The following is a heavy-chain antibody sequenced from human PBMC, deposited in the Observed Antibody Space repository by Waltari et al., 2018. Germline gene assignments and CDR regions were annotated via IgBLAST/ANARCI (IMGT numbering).Heavy chain of an antibody. D-gene: IGHD4-17*01. CDR2: IKQDGSEK. V-gene: IGHV3-7*01. CDR1: GFRFGNYW. J-gene: IGHJ3*02. Sequence: EVHLVETGGGLVQPGGSLRLSGAASGFRFGNYWVNWVRQATGKGAGWGANIKQDGSEKFYVDSVKGRFTISRDNAKNSLYLQMNSLRAEDTAVYYCARRPYGAYVGSLDIWGQGTMVSVSS. CDR3: ARRPYGAYVGSLDI.